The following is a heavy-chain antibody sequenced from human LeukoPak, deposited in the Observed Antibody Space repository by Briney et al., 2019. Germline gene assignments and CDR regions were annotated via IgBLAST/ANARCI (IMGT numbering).Heavy chain of an antibody. CDR3: AREEMATNLGAFDI. D-gene: IGHD5-24*01. J-gene: IGHJ3*02. V-gene: IGHV1-69*13. Sequence: GASVKVSCKASGGTFSSYAISWVRQAPGQGLEWMGGIIPIFGTANYAQKFQGRVTITADESTSTAYMKLSSLRSEDTAVYYCAREEMATNLGAFDIWGQGTMVTVSS. CDR2: IIPIFGTA. CDR1: GGTFSSYA.